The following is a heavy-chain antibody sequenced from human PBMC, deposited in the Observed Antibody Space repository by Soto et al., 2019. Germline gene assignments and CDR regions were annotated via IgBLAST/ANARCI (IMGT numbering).Heavy chain of an antibody. CDR2: IYWNDDE. CDR1: GFSLTTIGVG. J-gene: IGHJ3*01. V-gene: IGHV2-5*01. CDR3: ARVSAGDRHSTSCLNPFDF. D-gene: IGHD2-2*01. Sequence: QITLKESGPTLVKPTQTLTLTCTFCGFSLTTIGVGVGWIRQPPGKALEWLALIYWNDDERYSPSLRSRLTIAKDTSMNQVVLTMTNVDPVDTSTYYCARVSAGDRHSTSCLNPFDFWGQGTIVIVST.